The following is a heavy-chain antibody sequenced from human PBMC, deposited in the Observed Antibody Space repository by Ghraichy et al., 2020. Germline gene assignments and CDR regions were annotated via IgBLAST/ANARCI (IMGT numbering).Heavy chain of an antibody. J-gene: IGHJ6*02. CDR1: GGSFSGYY. CDR2: INHSGST. CDR3: ARVGCSSTSCYKRFSYYYGMDV. Sequence: SETLSLTCAVYGGSFSGYYWSWIRQPPGKGLEWIGEINHSGSTNYNPSLKSRVTISVDTSKNQFSLKLSSVTAADTAVYYCARVGCSSTSCYKRFSYYYGMDVWGQGTTVTVSS. V-gene: IGHV4-34*01. D-gene: IGHD2-2*02.